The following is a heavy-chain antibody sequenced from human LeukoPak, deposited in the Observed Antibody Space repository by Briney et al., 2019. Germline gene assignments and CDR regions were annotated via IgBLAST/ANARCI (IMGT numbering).Heavy chain of an antibody. CDR1: GFTFSNYY. V-gene: IGHV3-11*06. J-gene: IGHJ4*02. Sequence: GGSLRLSCAASGFTFSNYYMSWVRQAPGKGLEWVAYISSNSSNINYADSVKGRFTISRDNAKNSLYLQMNSLRAEDTAVYYCARSLLGFGETYFDSWGQGTLVTVSP. CDR2: ISSNSSNI. D-gene: IGHD3-10*01. CDR3: ARSLLGFGETYFDS.